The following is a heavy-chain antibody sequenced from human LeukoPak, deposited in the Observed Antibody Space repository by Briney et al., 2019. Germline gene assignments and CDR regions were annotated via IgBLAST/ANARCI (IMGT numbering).Heavy chain of an antibody. D-gene: IGHD3-10*01. Sequence: TGGSLRLSCTASGFTFSDFEMNWVRQAPGKGLECVSYISTSGSSIYYADSVKGRFTISRDNAKNSLYLQMNSLRAEDTAVYYCARAVTMVRGVIINYYYYMDVWGKGTTVTVSS. J-gene: IGHJ6*03. V-gene: IGHV3-48*03. CDR3: ARAVTMVRGVIINYYYYMDV. CDR1: GFTFSDFE. CDR2: ISTSGSSI.